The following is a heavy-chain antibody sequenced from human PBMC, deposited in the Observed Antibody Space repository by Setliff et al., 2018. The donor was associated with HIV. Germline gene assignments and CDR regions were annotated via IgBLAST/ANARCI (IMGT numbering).Heavy chain of an antibody. CDR1: GFTFSSYA. D-gene: IGHD3-10*01. V-gene: IGHV3-23*05. CDR3: AKKTAAYTSGSWLHY. Sequence: GGSLRLSCAASGFTFSSYAMTWVRQAPGKGLEWVSSISRSGSDTFYSDSVKGRFTISRDNSKNTVYLQMNSLRAEDTAVYYCAKKTAAYTSGSWLHYWGQGTLVTVSS. J-gene: IGHJ4*02. CDR2: ISRSGSDT.